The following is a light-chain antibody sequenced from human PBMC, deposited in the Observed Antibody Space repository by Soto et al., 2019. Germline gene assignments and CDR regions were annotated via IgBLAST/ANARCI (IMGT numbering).Light chain of an antibody. J-gene: IGKJ1*01. V-gene: IGKV1-5*03. CDR3: QQYKTYWT. CDR1: QSISSW. CDR2: KAS. Sequence: DIQMTQSPSSLSASVGDRVTITCRASQSISSWLAWYQQKPGKAPKLLIFKASTLESGVPSRFSGSGSGTEFALTISSLQPDEFATYYCQQYKTYWTFGQGTKVDIK.